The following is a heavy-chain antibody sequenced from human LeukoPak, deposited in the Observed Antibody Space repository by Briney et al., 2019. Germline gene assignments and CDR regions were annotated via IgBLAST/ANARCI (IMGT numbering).Heavy chain of an antibody. J-gene: IGHJ4*02. D-gene: IGHD3-3*01. V-gene: IGHV4-59*08. CDR1: GVSISSYH. Sequence: PSETLSLTCTVSGVSISSYHWTWIRQPPGEGLEWIGHIYNSGSTNYNPSLRGRVTISLDTSKNQVSLKLSSVTAADTAVYYCARHRGPHVGRMEWGRGTKVTVSS. CDR2: IYNSGST. CDR3: ARHRGPHVGRME.